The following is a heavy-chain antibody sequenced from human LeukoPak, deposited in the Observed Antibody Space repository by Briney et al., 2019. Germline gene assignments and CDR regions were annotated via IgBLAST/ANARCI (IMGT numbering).Heavy chain of an antibody. D-gene: IGHD2-15*01. J-gene: IGHJ4*02. CDR2: INHSGST. V-gene: IGHV4-34*01. CDR3: ARSPRGSRRTLDY. Sequence: SETLSLTCAVYGGSFSGYYWSWIRQPPGKGLEWIGEINHSGSTNYNPSLKSRVTISVDTSKNQFSLKLSSVTAADTAVYYCARSPRGSRRTLDYWGQGTLVTVSS. CDR1: GGSFSGYY.